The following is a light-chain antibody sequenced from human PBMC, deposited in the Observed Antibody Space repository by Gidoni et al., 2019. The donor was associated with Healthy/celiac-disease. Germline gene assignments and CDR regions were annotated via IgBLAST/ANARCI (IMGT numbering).Light chain of an antibody. CDR3: QQYGSSPLT. J-gene: IGKJ2*01. CDR1: QSVSSSD. CDR2: GAS. V-gene: IGKV3-20*01. Sequence: EIVLTQSPGTLSLSPGERATLSCRASQSVSSSDLAWYQQKPGQAPRLLIYGASSRATGIPDRFSGSGSGTDFPLTISRLEPEEFAVYYCQQYGSSPLTFGQGTKLEIK.